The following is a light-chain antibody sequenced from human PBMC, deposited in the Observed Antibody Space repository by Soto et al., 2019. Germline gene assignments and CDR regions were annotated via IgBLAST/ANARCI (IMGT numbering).Light chain of an antibody. CDR2: GAS. V-gene: IGKV1-39*01. Sequence: DIQTTQSPSSLSASVGDRVTITCRASQTISTYLNWYQHKPGTAPKLLIYGASSLQSGVPSRFSGIGSGTDFTLTNNSLQPEDFATYYCQHSFSNPYTFGQGTKLEI. CDR1: QTISTY. J-gene: IGKJ2*01. CDR3: QHSFSNPYT.